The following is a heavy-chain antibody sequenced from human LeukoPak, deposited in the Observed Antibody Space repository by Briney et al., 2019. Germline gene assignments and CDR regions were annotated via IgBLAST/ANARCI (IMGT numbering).Heavy chain of an antibody. Sequence: GGSLRFSCAGSRFPFNNLWMNWLPQPLGKGLKWIANIKQDGGERYDVDSVRGRFTISRDNAKNSLYLQMNSLRAEDTAVYYCARDRVAGTVSGWFDPWGQGTLVTVSS. J-gene: IGHJ5*02. CDR2: IKQDGGER. CDR1: RFPFNNLW. CDR3: ARDRVAGTVSGWFDP. D-gene: IGHD1-7*01. V-gene: IGHV3-7*01.